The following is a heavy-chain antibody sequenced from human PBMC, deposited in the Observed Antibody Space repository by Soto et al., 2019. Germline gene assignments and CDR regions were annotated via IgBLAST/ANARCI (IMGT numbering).Heavy chain of an antibody. Sequence: SDTLSLTCTVSGGSISSGGYYWSWIRQHPGKGLEWIGYIYYSGSTYYNPSLKSRVTISVDTSKNQFSLKLSSVTAADTAVYYCARGGIAVAGTTPHYYYGMDVWGQGTTVTVSS. J-gene: IGHJ6*02. V-gene: IGHV4-31*03. CDR3: ARGGIAVAGTTPHYYYGMDV. CDR2: IYYSGST. D-gene: IGHD6-19*01. CDR1: GGSISSGGYY.